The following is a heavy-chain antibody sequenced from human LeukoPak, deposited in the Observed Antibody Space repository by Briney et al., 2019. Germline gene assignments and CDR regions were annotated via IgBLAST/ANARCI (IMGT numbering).Heavy chain of an antibody. V-gene: IGHV3-21*01. D-gene: IGHD1-14*01. CDR2: IGPTGSDR. CDR3: ATETNGRHYDY. CDR1: GLTFSTSG. Sequence: GGSLRLSCTASGLTFSTSGLNWVRQAPGKGLEWGASIGPTGSDRYHADSIKGRFTISRDNANNFLYLQMNSLRAEDTAVYYCATETNGRHYDYWGQGTLLTVSS. J-gene: IGHJ4*02.